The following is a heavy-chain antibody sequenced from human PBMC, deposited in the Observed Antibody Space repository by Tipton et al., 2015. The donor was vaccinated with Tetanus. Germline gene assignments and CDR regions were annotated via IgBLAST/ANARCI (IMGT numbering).Heavy chain of an antibody. J-gene: IGHJ4*02. CDR1: GFTLSRYT. CDR2: ISSSSRYI. V-gene: IGHV3-21*01. Sequence: SLRLSCAASGFTLSRYTLNWVRQAPGKGLEWVSSISSSSRYIYYADSVKGRFTISRDNAKNSLYPQMISLRAEDTAVYSCVRGMAEASNCGGDCYSDYWGQGTLVIVSA. D-gene: IGHD2-21*02. CDR3: VRGMAEASNCGGDCYSDY.